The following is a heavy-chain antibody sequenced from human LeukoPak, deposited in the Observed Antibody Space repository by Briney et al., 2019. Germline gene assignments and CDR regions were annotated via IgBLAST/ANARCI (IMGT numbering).Heavy chain of an antibody. Sequence: ASVKVSCKASGYTFTSYGISWVRQAPGQGLEWMGWMNPNSGNTGYAQKFQGRVTMTRNTSISTAYMELSSLRSEDTAVYYCAADPGDYWGQGTLVTVSS. CDR1: GYTFTSYG. D-gene: IGHD2-15*01. CDR2: MNPNSGNT. J-gene: IGHJ4*02. V-gene: IGHV1-8*02. CDR3: AADPGDY.